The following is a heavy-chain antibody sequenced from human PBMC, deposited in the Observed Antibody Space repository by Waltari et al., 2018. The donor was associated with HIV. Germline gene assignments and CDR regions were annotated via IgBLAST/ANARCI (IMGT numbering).Heavy chain of an antibody. Sequence: QVTLRESGPALVKPTQTLTLTCTFSGFSLSTSGMCVSWIRQPPGKALEWLARIAWDDDKYHSTSLKTRLTISKDTSKNQVVLTKTNMEPVDTATYYCARISSWYQWFDPWGQGTLVTVSS. J-gene: IGHJ5*02. CDR2: IAWDDDK. CDR1: GFSLSTSGMC. CDR3: ARISSWYQWFDP. V-gene: IGHV2-70*15. D-gene: IGHD6-13*01.